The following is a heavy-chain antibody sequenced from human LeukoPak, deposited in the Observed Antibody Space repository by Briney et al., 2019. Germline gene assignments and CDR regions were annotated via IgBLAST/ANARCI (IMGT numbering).Heavy chain of an antibody. J-gene: IGHJ6*03. CDR3: V. Sequence: SETLSLTCTVSGYSISSGYYWGWIRQPPGKGLEWIGSIYHSGSTYYNPSLKSRVTISVDTSKNQFSLNRISVTAADTAYYMDVWGKRTTVTGSS. V-gene: IGHV4-38-2*02. CDR2: IYHSGST. CDR1: GYSISSGYY.